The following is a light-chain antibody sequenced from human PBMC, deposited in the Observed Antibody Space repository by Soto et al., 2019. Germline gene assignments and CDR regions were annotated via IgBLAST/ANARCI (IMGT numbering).Light chain of an antibody. Sequence: QSALTQPASVSGSPGQSITITCTVTSSDVGGYNYVSWYQQHPGKAPKLMIYEVSNRPSGDSDRFSGSKSGNTASLTISGLQAEDEADYYCSSYTSSSTPYVFGSGTKVTVL. CDR2: EVS. J-gene: IGLJ1*01. CDR3: SSYTSSSTPYV. V-gene: IGLV2-14*03. CDR1: SSDVGGYNY.